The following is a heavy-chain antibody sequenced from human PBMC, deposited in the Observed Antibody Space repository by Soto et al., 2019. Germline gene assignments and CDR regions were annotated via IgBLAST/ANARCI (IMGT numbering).Heavy chain of an antibody. CDR1: GGSISSSSYY. Sequence: SETLSLTCTVSGGSISSSSYYWGWIRQPPGKGLEWIGSIYYSGSTYYNPSLKSRLTMSVDTSKNQFSLKLSSVTAADTAVYYCARHYYGSGSYYEYYYGMDVWGQGTTVTVSS. V-gene: IGHV4-39*01. D-gene: IGHD3-10*01. CDR3: ARHYYGSGSYYEYYYGMDV. J-gene: IGHJ6*02. CDR2: IYYSGST.